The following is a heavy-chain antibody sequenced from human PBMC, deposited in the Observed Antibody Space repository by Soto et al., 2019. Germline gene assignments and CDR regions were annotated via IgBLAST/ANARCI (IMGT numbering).Heavy chain of an antibody. CDR1: GFTFSRNW. J-gene: IGHJ4*02. Sequence: GGSLRLSCAASGFTFSRNWMSWVRQAPGKGLEWVANIKKDGSEKYYADSVKGRFTISRDNAKNSLYLQMNSLRAEDTAVYYCASWLLWFGELLSAGYFDYWGQGTPVTVSS. V-gene: IGHV3-7*01. CDR3: ASWLLWFGELLSAGYFDY. CDR2: IKKDGSEK. D-gene: IGHD3-10*01.